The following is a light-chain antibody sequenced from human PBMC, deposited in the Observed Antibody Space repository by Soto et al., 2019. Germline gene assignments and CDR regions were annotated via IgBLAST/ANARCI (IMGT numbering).Light chain of an antibody. Sequence: QSVLSQPPSASVTTGQRFTISCSGSSSNIGSNYVYWYQQLPGTAPKLLIYRNDQRPSGVPDRFSGSKSGTSASLAISGLRSDDEADYYCAAWDDSLSGVVFGGGTKLTVL. V-gene: IGLV1-47*01. J-gene: IGLJ3*02. CDR3: AAWDDSLSGVV. CDR1: SSNIGSNY. CDR2: RND.